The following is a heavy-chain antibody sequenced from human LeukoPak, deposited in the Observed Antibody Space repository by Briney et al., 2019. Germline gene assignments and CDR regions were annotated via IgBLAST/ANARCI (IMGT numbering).Heavy chain of an antibody. CDR3: ARAGPRWDFDY. CDR1: GGSISSGGYY. Sequence: SETLSLTCAVSGGSISSGGYYWSWIRQPPGKGLEWIGYIYYSGSTNYNPSLKSRVTISVDTSKNQFSLKLSSVTAADTAVYYCARAGPRWDFDYWGQGTLVTVSS. J-gene: IGHJ4*02. CDR2: IYYSGST. V-gene: IGHV4-61*08. D-gene: IGHD5-24*01.